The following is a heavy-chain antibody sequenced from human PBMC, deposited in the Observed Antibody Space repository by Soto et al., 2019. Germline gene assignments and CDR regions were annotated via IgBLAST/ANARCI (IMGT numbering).Heavy chain of an antibody. Sequence: EASVQVSCKASGSPFPGYFIHWLRQAPGQGLEWMGRMHPNSGATNYAPKFQGRVSMTRDTSIRTAYMELTSLRSDDTAVYYRAKLRRTPDWFGPWV. CDR1: GSPFPGYF. V-gene: IGHV1-2*06. J-gene: IGHJ5*02. D-gene: IGHD2-15*01. CDR2: MHPNSGAT. CDR3: AKLRRTPDWFGP.